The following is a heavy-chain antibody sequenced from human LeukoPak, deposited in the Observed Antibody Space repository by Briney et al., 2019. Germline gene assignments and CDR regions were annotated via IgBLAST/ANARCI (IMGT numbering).Heavy chain of an antibody. V-gene: IGHV3-7*01. CDR2: IKQDGGEK. CDR3: ARDQILGYCCGGSCPPDAFDI. J-gene: IGHJ3*02. CDR1: GFTSSSYW. D-gene: IGHD2-15*01. Sequence: GGSLRLSCAASGFTSSSYWMSWVRQAPGKGLEWVANIKQDGGEKYYVDSVKGRFTISRDNAKNSAYLQMNSLRAQDTAVYYCARDQILGYCCGGSCPPDAFDIWGQGTMVTVSS.